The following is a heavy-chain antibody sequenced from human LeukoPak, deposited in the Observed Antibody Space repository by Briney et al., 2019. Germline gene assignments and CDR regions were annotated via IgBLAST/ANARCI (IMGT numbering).Heavy chain of an antibody. V-gene: IGHV1-46*01. J-gene: IGHJ4*02. CDR3: AREIGPIQLHLWGSAFDY. CDR1: GYTFTGYY. D-gene: IGHD5-24*01. CDR2: INPGGRST. Sequence: ASVKVACKASGYTFTGYYMHWVRQAPGQGLEWMGIINPGGRSTSYAQKFQGRVTMTRDTSTSTVYMELSSLRSEDTAVYYCAREIGPIQLHLWGSAFDYWGQGTLVTVSS.